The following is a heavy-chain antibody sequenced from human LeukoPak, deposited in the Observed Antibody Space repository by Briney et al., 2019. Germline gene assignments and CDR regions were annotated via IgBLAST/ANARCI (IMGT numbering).Heavy chain of an antibody. CDR3: ARGSWDIVVVVAATTRAFDI. D-gene: IGHD2-15*01. CDR2: INPNSGGT. V-gene: IGHV1-2*02. J-gene: IGHJ3*02. CDR1: GYTFTGYY. Sequence: ASVKVSCKASGYTFTGYYMHWVRQAPGQGLERMGWINPNSGGTNYAQKFQGRVTTTRDTSISTAYMELSRLRSDDTAVYYCARGSWDIVVVVAATTRAFDIWGQGTMVTVSS.